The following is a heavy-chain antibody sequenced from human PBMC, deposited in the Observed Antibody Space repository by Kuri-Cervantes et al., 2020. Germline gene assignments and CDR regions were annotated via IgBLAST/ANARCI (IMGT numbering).Heavy chain of an antibody. CDR2: MSGTGGST. CDR3: ATPTLLCRTSACLEDY. J-gene: IGHJ4*02. Sequence: GESLKISCAASGFTFSNYAMNWVRQAPGKGLEWVSAMSGTGGSTYYADSVKGRFTISRDNSKNTLYLQMNSLRPEDTAVYFCATPTLLCRTSACLEDYWGRGTLVTVSS. D-gene: IGHD3-16*01. V-gene: IGHV3-23*01. CDR1: GFTFSNYA.